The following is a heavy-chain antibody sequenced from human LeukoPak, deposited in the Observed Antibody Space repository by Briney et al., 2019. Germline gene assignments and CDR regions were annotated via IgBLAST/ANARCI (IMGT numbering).Heavy chain of an antibody. CDR1: GFTFNRFG. V-gene: IGHV3-23*01. CDR3: VKHAAGGASGWAFSPLES. Sequence: GGSLRLSCSASGFTFNRFGMSWVRQAPGKGLEWVSGLGTSIIDNTHYADSVQGRLTISRDNSKNMVYLQMNSLRAEDTALYYCVKHAAGGASGWAFSPLESWGQGTLVPVSS. J-gene: IGHJ5*02. D-gene: IGHD6-19*01. CDR2: LGTSIIDNT.